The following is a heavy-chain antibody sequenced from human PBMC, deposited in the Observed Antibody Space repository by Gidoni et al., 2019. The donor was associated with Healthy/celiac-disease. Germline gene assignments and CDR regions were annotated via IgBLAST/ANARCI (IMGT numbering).Heavy chain of an antibody. Sequence: EVQLGQSGAEVTKPGESLRLSCKGSGYSFTSSWISWVRQMPGKGLEWMGRIDPSDSYTNYSPSFQGHVTISADTSISTAYLQWSSLKASDTAMYYCARPHRYYDSSGYYFGDAFDIWGQGTMVTVSS. D-gene: IGHD3-22*01. CDR2: IDPSDSYT. V-gene: IGHV5-10-1*01. CDR1: GYSFTSSW. J-gene: IGHJ3*02. CDR3: ARPHRYYDSSGYYFGDAFDI.